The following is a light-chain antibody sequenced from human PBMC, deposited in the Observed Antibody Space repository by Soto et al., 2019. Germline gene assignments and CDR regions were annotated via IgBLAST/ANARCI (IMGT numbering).Light chain of an antibody. V-gene: IGKV1-9*01. CDR2: AAS. Sequence: IQLTQSPSSLSASVGDRVTFTCRASEDISSYLVWYQQKPGAAPKLLIYAASALHSGVPSRFSGSGSGTDFTLTISSLHPEDFAVYFFQQFKNYPIAFGQGTRLEIK. CDR3: QQFKNYPIA. CDR1: EDISSY. J-gene: IGKJ5*01.